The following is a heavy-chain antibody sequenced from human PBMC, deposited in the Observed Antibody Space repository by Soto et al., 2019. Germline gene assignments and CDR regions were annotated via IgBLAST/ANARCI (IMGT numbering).Heavy chain of an antibody. D-gene: IGHD3-22*01. Sequence: GGSLRLSCAASGFTFSDYYMSWIRQAPGKGLEWVSYISGSSSYTNYADSVKGRFTISRDNAKNSLYLQMNSLRAEDTAVYYCARVARLRYYDSSGYFHYFDYWGQGTLVTVSS. CDR2: ISGSSSYT. CDR1: GFTFSDYY. V-gene: IGHV3-11*05. J-gene: IGHJ4*02. CDR3: ARVARLRYYDSSGYFHYFDY.